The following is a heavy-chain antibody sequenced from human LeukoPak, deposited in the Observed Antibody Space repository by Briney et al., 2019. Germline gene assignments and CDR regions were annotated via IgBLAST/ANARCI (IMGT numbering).Heavy chain of an antibody. Sequence: SETLSLTCAVYTGSFSGYYWTWIRQPPGRGLEWIGEINHSGSTNCNPSLKSRITLSVDTSKNQFSLKVGSVTAADTAIYYCARNRADGSGTYYERNPLNFDSRGQGTLVTVSS. J-gene: IGHJ4*01. CDR2: INHSGST. D-gene: IGHD3-10*01. CDR1: TGSFSGYY. V-gene: IGHV4-34*01. CDR3: ARNRADGSGTYYERNPLNFDS.